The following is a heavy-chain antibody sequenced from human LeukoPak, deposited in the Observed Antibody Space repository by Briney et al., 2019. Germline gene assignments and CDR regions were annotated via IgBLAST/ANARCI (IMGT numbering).Heavy chain of an antibody. CDR2: IYYSGST. V-gene: IGHV4-38-2*02. J-gene: IGHJ4*02. CDR3: ARLPRVRGVISY. D-gene: IGHD3-10*01. CDR1: GYFSTAYY. Sequence: PSETLSLTCTVSGYFSTAYYWGWIRQPPGKGLEWIGSIYYSGSTYYNPSLKSRVTISVDTSKNQFSLKLSSVTAADTAVYYCARLPRVRGVISYWGQGTLVTVSS.